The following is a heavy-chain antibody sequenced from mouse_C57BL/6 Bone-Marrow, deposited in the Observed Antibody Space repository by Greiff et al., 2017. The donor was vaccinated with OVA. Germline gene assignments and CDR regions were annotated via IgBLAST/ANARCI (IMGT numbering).Heavy chain of an antibody. Sequence: VQLQQSGAELVRPGASVTLSCKASGYTFTDYEMHWVKQTPVHGLEWIGAIDPETGGTAYNQKFKGKAILTADKSSSTAYMELRSLTSEDSAVYYCTRNWDEYWYFDVWGTGTTVTVSS. D-gene: IGHD4-1*01. CDR3: TRNWDEYWYFDV. CDR2: IDPETGGT. CDR1: GYTFTDYE. V-gene: IGHV1-15*01. J-gene: IGHJ1*03.